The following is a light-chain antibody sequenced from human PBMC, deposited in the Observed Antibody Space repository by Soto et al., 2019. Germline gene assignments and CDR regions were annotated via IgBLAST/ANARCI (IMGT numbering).Light chain of an antibody. V-gene: IGKV1-17*01. CDR3: LQHDSYPRT. CDR2: GAS. J-gene: IGKJ1*01. Sequence: DIQMTQSPSSLFASVGDRVTITCRASQGISNNLGWYQQRPGEAPKRLIYGASSLQRGVPSRFSGSGSGTEFTLTISSLRPEDSATYYCLQHDSYPRTFGQGTKLEIK. CDR1: QGISNN.